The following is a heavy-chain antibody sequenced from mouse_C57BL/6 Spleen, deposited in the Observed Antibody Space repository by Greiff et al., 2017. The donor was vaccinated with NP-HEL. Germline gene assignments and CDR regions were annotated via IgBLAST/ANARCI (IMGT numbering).Heavy chain of an antibody. D-gene: IGHD1-1*02. Sequence: VQLKESGGGLVKPGGSLKLSCAASGFTFSDYGMHWVRQAPEKGLEWVAYISSGSSTIYYADTVKGRFTISRDNAKNTLFLQMTSLRSEDTAMYYCANLWPLADWGQGTLVTVSA. CDR3: ANLWPLAD. CDR2: ISSGSSTI. J-gene: IGHJ3*01. V-gene: IGHV5-17*01. CDR1: GFTFSDYG.